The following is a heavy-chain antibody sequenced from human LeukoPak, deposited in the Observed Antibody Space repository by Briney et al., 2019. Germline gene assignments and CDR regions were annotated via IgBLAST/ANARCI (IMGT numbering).Heavy chain of an antibody. Sequence: GESLKISCKGSGYSFTSYWIGWVRQMPGKGLEWMGIIYPGDSDTRYSPSFQGQVTISADKSISTAYLQWSSLKASDTAMYSCAXSSTTLWELFDYWGQGTLVTVSS. D-gene: IGHD1-26*01. CDR3: AXSSTTLWELFDY. CDR1: GYSFTSYW. V-gene: IGHV5-51*01. J-gene: IGHJ4*02. CDR2: IYPGDSDT.